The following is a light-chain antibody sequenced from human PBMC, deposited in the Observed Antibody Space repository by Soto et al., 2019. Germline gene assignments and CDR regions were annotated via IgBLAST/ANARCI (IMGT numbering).Light chain of an antibody. CDR1: QSISSW. CDR2: KAS. CDR3: QQYNDNWT. Sequence: DIQMTQSPSTLSASVGNRVTITCRASQSISSWLAWYQQKPGTAPNLLIYKASTLQSGVPSRFSGSGSGTEFTLIISSLQPDDSATYYCQQYNDNWTFGQGTKV. V-gene: IGKV1-5*03. J-gene: IGKJ1*01.